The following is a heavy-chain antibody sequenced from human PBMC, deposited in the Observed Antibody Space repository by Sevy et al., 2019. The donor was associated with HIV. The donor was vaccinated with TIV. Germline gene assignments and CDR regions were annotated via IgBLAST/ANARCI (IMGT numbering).Heavy chain of an antibody. V-gene: IGHV3-11*01. CDR3: ARDIPPYYYDSSGYYYGFDSVYFDY. CDR1: GFTFSDYY. Sequence: GGSLRLSCAASGFTFSDYYMSWIRQAPGKGLEWVSYISSSGSTIYYANSVRGRFTFSMDHVKISLYLQMNSLRAEDTAVYYCARDIPPYYYDSSGYYYGFDSVYFDYWGQGTLVTVSS. CDR2: ISSSGSTI. J-gene: IGHJ4*02. D-gene: IGHD3-22*01.